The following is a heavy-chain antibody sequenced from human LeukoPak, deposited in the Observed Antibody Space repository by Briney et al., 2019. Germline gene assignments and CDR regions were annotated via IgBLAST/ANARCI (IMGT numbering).Heavy chain of an antibody. CDR3: ATAVDTAMVFFDY. Sequence: GASVTVSCKASGYTFTSYAMHWVRQAPGQRLEWMGWINAGNGNTKYSQKFQGRVTITRDTSASTAYMELSSLRSEDTAVYYCATAVDTAMVFFDYWGQGTLVTVSS. CDR2: INAGNGNT. V-gene: IGHV1-3*01. J-gene: IGHJ4*02. CDR1: GYTFTSYA. D-gene: IGHD5-18*01.